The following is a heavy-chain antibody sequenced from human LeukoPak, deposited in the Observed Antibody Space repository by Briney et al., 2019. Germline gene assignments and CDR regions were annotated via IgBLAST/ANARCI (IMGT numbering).Heavy chain of an antibody. J-gene: IGHJ4*02. CDR1: GFAFSSYA. CDR3: AKDLLRPTGYFDY. CDR2: ISGSGGST. D-gene: IGHD1-26*01. V-gene: IGHV3-23*01. Sequence: GGSLRLSCAASGFAFSSYAMSWVRQAPGKGLEWVSAISGSGGSTYYADSVKGRFTISRDNSKNTLYLQMNSLRAEDTAVYYCAKDLLRPTGYFDYWGQGTLVTVSS.